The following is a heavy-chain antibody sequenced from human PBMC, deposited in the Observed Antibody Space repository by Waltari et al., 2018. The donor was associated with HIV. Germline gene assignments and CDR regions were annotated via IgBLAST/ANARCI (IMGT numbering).Heavy chain of an antibody. D-gene: IGHD3-16*01. CDR2: IWPDGSIT. J-gene: IGHJ4*02. CDR3: ARDSQAANDSLDC. V-gene: IGHV3-33*01. CDR1: GFRFSVYG. Sequence: QVQLVESGGGVVQSGRSLRLSCAASGFRFSVYGMHWVRQAPGKGLEWVASIWPDGSITDYLDSVKGRFTISRDNSKKTRYLEMNSLRAEDTALYFCARDSQAANDSLDCWGQGTLVTVSS.